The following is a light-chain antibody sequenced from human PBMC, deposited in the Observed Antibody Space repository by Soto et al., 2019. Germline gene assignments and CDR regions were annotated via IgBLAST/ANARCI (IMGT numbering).Light chain of an antibody. CDR1: QGRSTY. Sequence: DIQMTQSPSSLSASVGDRVTITCRASQGRSTYLVWYQQKPGTVPKLLIFAASTLQSGVPSRFSGSGSGTDFTLTISSLQPEDDATYYCQNYNRAPWTCGQGPKVEIK. CDR3: QNYNRAPWT. J-gene: IGKJ1*01. CDR2: AAS. V-gene: IGKV1-27*01.